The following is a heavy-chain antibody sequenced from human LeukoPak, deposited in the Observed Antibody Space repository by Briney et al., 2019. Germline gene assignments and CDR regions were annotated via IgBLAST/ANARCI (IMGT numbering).Heavy chain of an antibody. CDR1: GFTVSTKY. CDR3: ANHYYDSRGYYHFDY. CDR2: LHGGGST. J-gene: IGHJ4*02. V-gene: IGHV3-53*01. D-gene: IGHD3-22*01. Sequence: GGSLRLSCAASGFTVSTKYMSWVRQAPGKGLEWVSFLHGGGSTYYADSVKGRFTISRDNSKNTLYLQMNSLRAEDTAVYYCANHYYDSRGYYHFDYWGQGTLVTVSS.